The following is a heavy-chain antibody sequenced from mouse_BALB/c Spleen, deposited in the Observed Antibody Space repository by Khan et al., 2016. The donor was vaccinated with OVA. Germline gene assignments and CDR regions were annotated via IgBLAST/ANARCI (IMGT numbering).Heavy chain of an antibody. D-gene: IGHD2-4*01. Sequence: QVQLQQSGPDLVKPGASVRISCKASGYTFTTYYMHWVKQRPGQGLEWIGWIFPGSFNTNYNEKFKGKATLTADKSSSTAYMQLSSLTSEDSAVXFSARDDYFLGDAMDHWGQGTSVTVSS. J-gene: IGHJ4*01. V-gene: IGHV1S56*01. CDR2: IFPGSFNT. CDR1: GYTFTTYY. CDR3: ARDDYFLGDAMDH.